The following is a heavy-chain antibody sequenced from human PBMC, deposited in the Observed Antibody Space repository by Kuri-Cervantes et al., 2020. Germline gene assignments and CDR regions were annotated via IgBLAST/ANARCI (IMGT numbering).Heavy chain of an antibody. D-gene: IGHD2-8*02. CDR3: ARAGERGWWSHRYQYYVDV. CDR1: GYTFTGYY. Sequence: ASVKVSCKASGYTFTGYYMHWVRQAPGQGLEWMGWINPNSGGTNYAQKFQGRVTMTRDTSISTAYMEVSRLRSDDTAVYYCARAGERGWWSHRYQYYVDVWGKGTTVTVSS. V-gene: IGHV1-2*02. J-gene: IGHJ6*03. CDR2: INPNSGGT.